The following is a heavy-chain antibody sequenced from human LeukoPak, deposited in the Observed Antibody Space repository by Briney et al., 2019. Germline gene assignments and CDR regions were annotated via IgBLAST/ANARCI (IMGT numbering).Heavy chain of an antibody. Sequence: GGSLRLSCAASGFTFSSYSMNWVRQAPGKGLEWVSYISSSSSTIYYADSVKGRFTISRDNAKNSLYLQMNSLRAEDTAVYYCARLAPVATIIYWGQGTLVTVSS. CDR1: GFTFSSYS. CDR3: ARLAPVATIIY. V-gene: IGHV3-48*04. J-gene: IGHJ4*02. CDR2: ISSSSSTI. D-gene: IGHD5-12*01.